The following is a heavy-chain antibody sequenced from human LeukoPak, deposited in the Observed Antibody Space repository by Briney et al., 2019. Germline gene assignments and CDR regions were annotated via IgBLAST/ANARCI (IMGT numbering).Heavy chain of an antibody. CDR3: ARESPQRSGYSYPH. D-gene: IGHD5-18*01. Sequence: ASVKVSCKASGYTFTSYYMHWVRQAPGQGLEWMGIINPSGGSTSYAQKFQGRVTITRDTSASTAYMELSSLRSEDTAVYFCARESPQRSGYSYPHWGQGTLVTVSS. J-gene: IGHJ4*02. CDR2: INPSGGST. CDR1: GYTFTSYY. V-gene: IGHV1-46*01.